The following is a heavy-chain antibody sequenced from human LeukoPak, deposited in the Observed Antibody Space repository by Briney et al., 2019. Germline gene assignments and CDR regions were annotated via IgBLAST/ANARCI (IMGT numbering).Heavy chain of an antibody. J-gene: IGHJ3*02. V-gene: IGHV1-69*04. D-gene: IGHD3-22*01. CDR3: ASQGVDYYDSSRNAFDI. Sequence: SVKVSCKASGGTFSSYAISWVRQAPGQGLEWMGRIIPIFGIANYAQKFQGRVTITADKSTSTAYMELSSLRSEDTAVYYCASQGVDYYDSSRNAFDIWGQGTMITVSS. CDR1: GGTFSSYA. CDR2: IIPIFGIA.